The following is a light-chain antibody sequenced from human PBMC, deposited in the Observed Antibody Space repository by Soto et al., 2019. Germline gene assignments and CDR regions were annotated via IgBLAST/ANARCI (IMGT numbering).Light chain of an antibody. CDR1: QGITNY. V-gene: IGKV1-9*01. CDR3: QQLNSYPLT. CDR2: GAS. Sequence: IQLTQSPSSLYASVGDRVTISCRARQGITNYLAGYQQKPGKAPELLIYGASSLESGVPSRFSGSGSGTDFTLTISSLKPEDLATYYCQQLNSYPLTFGGGTKVEI. J-gene: IGKJ4*01.